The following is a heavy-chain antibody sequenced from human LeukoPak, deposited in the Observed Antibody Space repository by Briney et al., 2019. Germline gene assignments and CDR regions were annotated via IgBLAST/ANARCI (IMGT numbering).Heavy chain of an antibody. CDR3: ARGEWELVYYYYYYYMDV. J-gene: IGHJ6*03. Sequence: GGSLRLSCAASGFTFSSHSMNWVRQAPGKGLEWVSSISSSSSYIYYADSVKGRFTISRDNAKNSLYLQMNSLRAEDTAVYYCARGEWELVYYYYYYYMDVWGKGTTVTVSS. CDR1: GFTFSSHS. V-gene: IGHV3-21*01. CDR2: ISSSSSYI. D-gene: IGHD3-10*01.